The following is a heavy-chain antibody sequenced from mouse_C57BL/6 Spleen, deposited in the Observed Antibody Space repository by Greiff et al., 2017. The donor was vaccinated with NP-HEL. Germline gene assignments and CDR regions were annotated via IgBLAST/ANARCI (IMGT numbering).Heavy chain of an antibody. V-gene: IGHV1-69*01. CDR2: IDPSDSYT. CDR1: GYTFTSYW. J-gene: IGHJ3*01. D-gene: IGHD1-1*01. Sequence: QVQLQQPGAELVMPGASVKLSCKASGYTFTSYWMHWVKQRPGQGLEWIGEIDPSDSYTNYNQKFKGNSTLTVDKSSSTAYMQLSSLTSEDSAVYYGARPPTYGSGTWFAYWGQGTLVTVSA. CDR3: ARPPTYGSGTWFAY.